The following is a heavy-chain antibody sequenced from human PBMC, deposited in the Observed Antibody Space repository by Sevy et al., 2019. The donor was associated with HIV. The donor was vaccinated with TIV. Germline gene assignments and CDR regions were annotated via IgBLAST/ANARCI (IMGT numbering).Heavy chain of an antibody. J-gene: IGHJ4*02. D-gene: IGHD3-22*01. Sequence: SETLSLTCTVSGGSISSYYWSWTRQPPGKGLEWIGYIYYSGSTNYNPSLKSRVTISVDTSKNQFSLKLSSVTAADTAVYYCARAADSSGKGADYWGQGTLVTVSS. V-gene: IGHV4-59*01. CDR3: ARAADSSGKGADY. CDR1: GGSISSYY. CDR2: IYYSGST.